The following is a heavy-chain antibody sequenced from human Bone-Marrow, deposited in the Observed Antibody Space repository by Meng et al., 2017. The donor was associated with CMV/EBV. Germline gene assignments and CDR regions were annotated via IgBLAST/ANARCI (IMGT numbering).Heavy chain of an antibody. Sequence: GESLKISCAASGFTFSSYWMHWVRQAPGKGLVWVSRINSDGSSTSYADSVKGRFTISRDNAKNTLYLQMNSLRAEDTAVYYCARDGYYDILAGLNYYYYYGMDVWGQGHTVTGSS. CDR3: ARDGYYDILAGLNYYYYYGMDV. D-gene: IGHD3-9*01. J-gene: IGHJ6*01. CDR2: INSDGSST. V-gene: IGHV3-74*01. CDR1: GFTFSSYW.